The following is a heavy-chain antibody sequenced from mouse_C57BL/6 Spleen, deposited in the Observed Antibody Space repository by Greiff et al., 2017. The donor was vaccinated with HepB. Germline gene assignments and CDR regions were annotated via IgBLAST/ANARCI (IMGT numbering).Heavy chain of an antibody. J-gene: IGHJ2*01. Sequence: VQRVESGGDLVKPGGSLKLSCAASGFTFSSYGMSWVRQTPDKRLEWVATISSGGSYTYYPDSVKGRFTISRDNAKNTLYLQMSSLKSEDTAMYYCARHGGITTYFDYWGQGTTLTVSS. CDR2: ISSGGSYT. CDR1: GFTFSSYG. CDR3: ARHGGITTYFDY. V-gene: IGHV5-6*01. D-gene: IGHD1-1*01.